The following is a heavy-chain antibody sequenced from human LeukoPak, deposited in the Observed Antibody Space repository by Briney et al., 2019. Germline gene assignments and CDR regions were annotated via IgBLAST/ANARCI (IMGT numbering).Heavy chain of an antibody. D-gene: IGHD3-22*01. CDR1: GFTFSSYS. V-gene: IGHV3-21*01. J-gene: IGHJ4*02. CDR2: INSSSSYI. Sequence: GGSLRLSCAASGFTFSSYSMNWVRQAPGKGLEWVSSINSSSSYIYYADSVKGRFTISRDNAKNSLYLQMNSLRAEDTAVYYCASGGRTYYYDSSAPDYWGQGTLVTVSS. CDR3: ASGGRTYYYDSSAPDY.